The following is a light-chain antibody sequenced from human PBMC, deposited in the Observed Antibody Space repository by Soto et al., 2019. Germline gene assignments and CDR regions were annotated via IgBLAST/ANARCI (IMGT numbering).Light chain of an antibody. J-gene: IGLJ1*01. CDR1: SSDVGSYNR. Sequence: QSVLTQPPSVSGSPGQSVTISCTGTSSDVGSYNRVSWYKQPPGAAPKLVIYEVIHRPSAVPDRFSGSKSGNTASLTISGLQAEDEADFYCYSYTSSSTYVFGSGTKVTVL. CDR2: EVI. CDR3: YSYTSSSTYV. V-gene: IGLV2-18*02.